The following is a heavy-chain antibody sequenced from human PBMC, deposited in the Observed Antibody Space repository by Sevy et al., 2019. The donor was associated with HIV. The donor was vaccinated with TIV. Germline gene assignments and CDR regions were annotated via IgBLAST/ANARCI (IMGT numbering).Heavy chain of an antibody. J-gene: IGHJ4*02. CDR1: GFTFSSYS. D-gene: IGHD2-21*01. CDR2: ISSSSSYI. Sequence: GGSLRLSCAVSGFTFSSYSMNWVRQAPGKGLEWVSSISSSSSYIYYADSVKGRFTISRDNAKNSLYLQMNSLRAEDTAVYYCARADCGGDCWIDYWGQGTLVTVSS. V-gene: IGHV3-21*01. CDR3: ARADCGGDCWIDY.